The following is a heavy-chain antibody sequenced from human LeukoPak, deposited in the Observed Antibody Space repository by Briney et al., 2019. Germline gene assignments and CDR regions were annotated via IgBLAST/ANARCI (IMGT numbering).Heavy chain of an antibody. CDR2: IIPILGIA. Sequence: SVKVSCKASGGTFSSYAISWVRQAPGQGLEWMGRIIPILGIANYAQKFQGRVTITADKSTSTAYMELSSLRSEDTAVYYCARDQALRYLDWLLYFDYWGQGTLVTVSS. V-gene: IGHV1-69*04. CDR1: GGTFSSYA. D-gene: IGHD3-9*01. J-gene: IGHJ4*02. CDR3: ARDQALRYLDWLLYFDY.